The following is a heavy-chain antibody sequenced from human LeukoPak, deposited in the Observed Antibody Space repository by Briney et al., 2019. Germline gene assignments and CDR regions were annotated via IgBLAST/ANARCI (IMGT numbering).Heavy chain of an antibody. CDR1: GGSISSYY. CDR2: IYTSGST. CDR3: ARVPGVYYDTLIGFGSGWFDP. J-gene: IGHJ5*02. V-gene: IGHV4-4*07. Sequence: PSETLSLTCTVSGGSISSYYWSWIRQPAGTGLEWIGRIYTSGSTNYNPSLKSRVTMSVDTSKNQFSLKLSSVTAADTAVFYCARVPGVYYDTLIGFGSGWFDPWGQGTLVTVSS. D-gene: IGHD3-9*01.